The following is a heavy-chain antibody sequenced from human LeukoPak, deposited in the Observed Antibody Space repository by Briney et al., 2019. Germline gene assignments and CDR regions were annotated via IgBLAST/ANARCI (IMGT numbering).Heavy chain of an antibody. J-gene: IGHJ4*02. CDR1: GFTVSNYG. D-gene: IGHD1-20*01. CDR3: AKDRGNYNWIFDY. CDR2: ISYDGTKK. Sequence: GGSLRLSCAASGFTVSNYGVHWVRQAPGKGLEWVAIISYDGTKKYYADSVKGRFTISRDNSKNTLYLQMNSLRAEDTAVYYCAKDRGNYNWIFDYWGQGTLVTVSS. V-gene: IGHV3-30*18.